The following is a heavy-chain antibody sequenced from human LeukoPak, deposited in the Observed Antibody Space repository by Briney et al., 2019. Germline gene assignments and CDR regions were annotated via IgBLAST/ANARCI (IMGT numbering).Heavy chain of an antibody. V-gene: IGHV4-61*05. J-gene: IGHJ3*02. CDR1: GGSISSSSYY. CDR3: ARDSYSGSYWAFDI. CDR2: IYYSGIT. Sequence: SETLSLTCTVSGGSISSSSYYWGWIRQPPGKGLECIAYIYYSGITNYNPSLKSRVTISVDTSKNQFSLKLSSVTAADTAVYYCARDSYSGSYWAFDIWGQGTMVTVSS. D-gene: IGHD1-26*01.